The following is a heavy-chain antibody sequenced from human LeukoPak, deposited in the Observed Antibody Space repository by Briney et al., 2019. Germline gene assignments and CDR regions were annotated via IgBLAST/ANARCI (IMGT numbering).Heavy chain of an antibody. CDR2: ISGSGGSI. CDR1: GFTLSSNG. Sequence: PGGSLRLSCAASGFTLSSNGMSWVRQAPGKGLEWVSAISGSGGSIYYADSVKGRFTISRDNSKNTLYLQMNSLRAEDTAVYYCAKRGGRYCSGGSCYSGYYMDVWAKGTTVTISS. D-gene: IGHD2-15*01. CDR3: AKRGGRYCSGGSCYSGYYMDV. V-gene: IGHV3-23*01. J-gene: IGHJ6*03.